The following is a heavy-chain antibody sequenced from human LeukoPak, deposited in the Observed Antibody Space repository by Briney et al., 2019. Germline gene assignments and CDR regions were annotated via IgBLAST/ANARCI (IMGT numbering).Heavy chain of an antibody. J-gene: IGHJ5*02. CDR2: ISNSGGTT. Sequence: GGSLRLSCAASGFTFSSYTMVWIRQAPGKGLEWVSTISNSGGTTYYADSVRGRFTISRDNSRNTLYLQMNSLRAEDTAVFYCAKKQPGLNWFDPWGQGTLVTVSS. CDR3: AKKQPGLNWFDP. V-gene: IGHV3-23*01. CDR1: GFTFSSYT.